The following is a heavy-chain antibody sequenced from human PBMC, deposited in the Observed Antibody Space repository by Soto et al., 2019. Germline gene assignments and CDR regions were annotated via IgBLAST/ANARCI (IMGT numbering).Heavy chain of an antibody. Sequence: QLQLQESGPGLVKPSETLSLTCTVSGGSISSSSYYWGWIRQPPGKGLEWIGSIYYSGSTYYNPSLKSRVTISVDTSKNQFSLKLSSVTAADTAVYYCARQILPSDSSGWYPTGSWGQGTLVTVSS. CDR1: GGSISSSSYY. J-gene: IGHJ4*02. D-gene: IGHD6-19*01. CDR3: ARQILPSDSSGWYPTGS. V-gene: IGHV4-39*01. CDR2: IYYSGST.